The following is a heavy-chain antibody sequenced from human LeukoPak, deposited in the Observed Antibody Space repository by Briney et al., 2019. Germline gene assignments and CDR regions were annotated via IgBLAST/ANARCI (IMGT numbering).Heavy chain of an antibody. CDR3: ARRYYYDSSGYHPFDY. CDR1: GYTFTGYY. V-gene: IGHV1-2*02. D-gene: IGHD3-22*01. Sequence: ASVKVSCKASGYTFTGYYMHWVRQAPGQGLEWMGWINPNSGGTNYAQKFQGRVTMTRDTSISTAYMELSRLRSDDTAVYYCARRYYYDSSGYHPFDYWSQGTLVAVSS. CDR2: INPNSGGT. J-gene: IGHJ4*02.